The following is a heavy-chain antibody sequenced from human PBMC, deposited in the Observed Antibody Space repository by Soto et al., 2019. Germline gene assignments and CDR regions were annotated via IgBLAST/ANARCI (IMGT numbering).Heavy chain of an antibody. V-gene: IGHV4-39*01. CDR3: ARQRQDVVYFDY. J-gene: IGHJ4*02. D-gene: IGHD2-15*01. CDR1: GGSISSSSYY. Sequence: SETLSLTCTVSGGSISSSSYYWGWIRQPPGKGLEWIGSIYYSGSTYYNPSLKSRVTISVNTSKNQFSLKLSSVTAADTAVYYCARQRQDVVYFDYWGQGTLVTVSS. CDR2: IYYSGST.